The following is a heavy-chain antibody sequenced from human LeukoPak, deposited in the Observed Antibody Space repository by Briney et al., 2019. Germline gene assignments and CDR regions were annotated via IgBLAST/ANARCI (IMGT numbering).Heavy chain of an antibody. J-gene: IGHJ6*02. D-gene: IGHD1-26*01. V-gene: IGHV1-18*01. CDR1: GYTFTSYG. Sequence: ASVKVSCKASGYTFTSYGISWVRQAPGQGLEWMGWISAYNGNTNYAQKFQGWVTMTRDTSISTAYMELSRLRSDDTAVYYCAASGSGQRSQNYYYYGMDVWGQGTTVTVSS. CDR3: AASGSGQRSQNYYYYGMDV. CDR2: ISAYNGNT.